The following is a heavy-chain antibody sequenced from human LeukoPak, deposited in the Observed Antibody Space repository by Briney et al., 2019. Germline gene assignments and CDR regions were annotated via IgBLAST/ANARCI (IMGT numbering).Heavy chain of an antibody. D-gene: IGHD6-13*01. CDR1: GFTFSSYS. CDR3: ARGLDSSSWYVFDY. CDR2: ISSSRSYI. V-gene: IGHV3-21*01. Sequence: KPGGSLRLSCVASGFTFSSYSMNWVRQAPGKGLEWVSSISSSRSYINYADSVKGRFTISRDNAKNSLSLQMNSLRAEDTAVYYCARGLDSSSWYVFDYWGQGTLVTVSS. J-gene: IGHJ4*02.